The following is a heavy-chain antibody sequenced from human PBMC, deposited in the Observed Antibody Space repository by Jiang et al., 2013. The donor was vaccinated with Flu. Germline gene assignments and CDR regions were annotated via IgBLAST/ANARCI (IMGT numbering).Heavy chain of an antibody. CDR2: INHSGST. Sequence: LLKPSETLSLTCAVYGGSFSGYYWSWIRQPPGKGLEWIGEINHSGSTNYNPSLKSRVTISVDTSKNQFSLKLSSVTAADTAVYYCATLSGPDSESAMVRGAKYYYYGMDVWGQGTTVTVSS. D-gene: IGHD3-10*01. V-gene: IGHV4-34*01. CDR3: ATLSGPDSESAMVRGAKYYYYGMDV. CDR1: GGSFSGYY. J-gene: IGHJ6*02.